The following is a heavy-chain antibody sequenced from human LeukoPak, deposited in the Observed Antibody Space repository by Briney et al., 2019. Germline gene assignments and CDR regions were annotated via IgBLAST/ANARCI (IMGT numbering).Heavy chain of an antibody. CDR1: GGSISSSSYY. CDR2: IYYSGNT. V-gene: IGHV4-39*07. Sequence: TSETLSLTCTVSGGSISSSSYYWSWIRQPPGKGLEWIGSIYYSGNTYYSPSLMSRVTISVDTSKNQFSLNLSSVTAADTAVYFCARAPHFFDTSGSRYYFDYWGQGALVTVSS. J-gene: IGHJ4*02. D-gene: IGHD3-22*01. CDR3: ARAPHFFDTSGSRYYFDY.